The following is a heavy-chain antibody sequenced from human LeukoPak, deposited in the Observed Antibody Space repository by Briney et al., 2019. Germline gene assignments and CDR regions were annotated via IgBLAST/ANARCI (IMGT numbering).Heavy chain of an antibody. CDR1: GFTFSSYW. CDR3: ARDDYYGSGSLDY. D-gene: IGHD3-10*01. Sequence: GSLRLSCAASGFTFSSYWMSWVRQAPGKGLEWVANINQDGSEKYYVDSVKGRFTISRDNAKNSLYLQMNSLRAEDTAVYYCARDDYYGSGSLDYWGQGTLVTVSS. V-gene: IGHV3-7*04. J-gene: IGHJ4*02. CDR2: INQDGSEK.